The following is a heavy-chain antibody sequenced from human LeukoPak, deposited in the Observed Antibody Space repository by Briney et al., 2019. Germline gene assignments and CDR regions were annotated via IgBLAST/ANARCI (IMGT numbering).Heavy chain of an antibody. Sequence: GRSLRLSCAASGFTFSSYAMHWVRQAPGKGLEWVAVISYDGSNKYYADSVKGRFTISRDNSKNTLYLQMNSLRAEDTAVYYCARYYEIPTDLDYWGQGTLVTVSS. V-gene: IGHV3-30-3*01. D-gene: IGHD1-26*01. CDR3: ARYYEIPTDLDY. J-gene: IGHJ4*02. CDR1: GFTFSSYA. CDR2: ISYDGSNK.